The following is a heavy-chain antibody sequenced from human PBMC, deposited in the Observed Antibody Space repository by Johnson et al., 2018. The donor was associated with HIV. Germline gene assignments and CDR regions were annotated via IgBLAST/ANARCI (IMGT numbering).Heavy chain of an antibody. J-gene: IGHJ3*02. Sequence: VQLVESGGGLVQPGWSLRLSCAASGFTFSSYWMSWVRQAPGKGLEWVANIKQDGSEKYYVDSVKGRFTISRDNAKNSLYLQMNSLRAEDTAVYYCASAYYDSSDFYKNAFDIWGQGTMVTVSS. V-gene: IGHV3-7*01. CDR1: GFTFSSYW. D-gene: IGHD3-22*01. CDR2: IKQDGSEK. CDR3: ASAYYDSSDFYKNAFDI.